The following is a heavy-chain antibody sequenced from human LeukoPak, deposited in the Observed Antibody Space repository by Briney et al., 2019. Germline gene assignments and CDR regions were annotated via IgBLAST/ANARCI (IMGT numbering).Heavy chain of an antibody. D-gene: IGHD6-19*01. CDR1: GFTFSSYG. CDR3: AKRYSSSGFNWFDP. CDR2: ISYDGSNK. V-gene: IGHV3-30*18. Sequence: PGGSLRLSCAASGFTFSSYGMHWVRQAPGRGLEWVAVISYDGSNKYYADSVKGRFTISRDNSKNTLYLQMNSLRAEDTAVYYCAKRYSSSGFNWFDPWGQGTLVTVSS. J-gene: IGHJ5*02.